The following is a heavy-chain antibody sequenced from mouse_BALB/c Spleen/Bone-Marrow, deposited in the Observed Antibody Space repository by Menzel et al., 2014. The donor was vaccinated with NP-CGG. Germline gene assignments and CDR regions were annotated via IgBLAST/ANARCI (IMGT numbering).Heavy chain of an antibody. Sequence: EVKLVESGPGLVKPSQTVSLTCTVAGISITTGNYRWSWIRQFPGNKLEWIGYIYYSGTITYNPSLTSRTTITRDTSXNQFFLEMNSLTAEDTATYYCARDYRYFDYWGQGTTLTVSS. CDR1: GISITTGNYR. D-gene: IGHD2-14*01. CDR3: ARDYRYFDY. J-gene: IGHJ2*01. V-gene: IGHV3-5*02. CDR2: IYYSGTI.